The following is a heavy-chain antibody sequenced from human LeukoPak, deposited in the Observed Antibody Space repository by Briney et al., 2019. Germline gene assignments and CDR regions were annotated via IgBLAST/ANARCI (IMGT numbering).Heavy chain of an antibody. CDR3: ARGVAAARGYFDY. D-gene: IGHD6-13*01. CDR1: GGSISSGSYY. J-gene: IGHJ4*02. Sequence: SETLSLTCTVSGGSISSGSYYWSWIRQPAGKGLEWIGRIYTSGSTCYNPSLKSRVTISVDTSKNHFSLKLSSVTAADTAVYYCARGVAAARGYFDYWGQGTLVTVSS. V-gene: IGHV4-61*02. CDR2: IYTSGST.